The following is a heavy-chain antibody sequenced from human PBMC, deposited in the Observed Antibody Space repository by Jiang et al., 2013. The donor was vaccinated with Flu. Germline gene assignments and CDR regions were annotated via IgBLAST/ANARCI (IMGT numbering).Heavy chain of an antibody. V-gene: IGHV3-30*02. Sequence: VQLLESGGGVVQPGRSLRLSCAASEFTFSNYGMHWVRHAPGRGLEWVAFIRYDGTSKYHGDSVEGRFTISRDDSKNTLYLQMNSLRAEDTAVYYCAKDRTVVTPGWSIDLWGRGTLVTVSS. D-gene: IGHD4-23*01. CDR2: IRYDGTSK. CDR3: AKDRTVVTPGWSIDL. CDR1: EFTFSNYG. J-gene: IGHJ2*01.